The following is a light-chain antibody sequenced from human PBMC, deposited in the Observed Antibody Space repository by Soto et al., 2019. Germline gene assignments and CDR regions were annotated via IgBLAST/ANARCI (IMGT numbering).Light chain of an antibody. V-gene: IGKV3-20*01. CDR2: GAS. Sequence: EIVLTQSPGTLSLSPGERATLSCRASQSVSSSYLAWYQHKPGQAPRLLIYGASSRATGIPDRFSGSGSGTEFTLTISRLEPEDFAVYYCRQYGSSPWTFGQGTKVEIK. CDR1: QSVSSSY. J-gene: IGKJ1*01. CDR3: RQYGSSPWT.